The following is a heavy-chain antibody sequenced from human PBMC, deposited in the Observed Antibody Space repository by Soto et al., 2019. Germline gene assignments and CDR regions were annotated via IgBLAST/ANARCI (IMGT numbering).Heavy chain of an antibody. CDR2: INGSGGST. Sequence: EVQLLESGGGLVQPGGSLRLSCAASGFTFNSYAMSWVRQAPGKALEWVSDINGSGGSTYYADSVKGRFTTSRDNSKNALYLQMNSLRAEDTDVYFRARVSLDILTGCAVNAFDIWGQGTMVTVSS. CDR1: GFTFNSYA. D-gene: IGHD3-9*01. CDR3: ARVSLDILTGCAVNAFDI. V-gene: IGHV3-23*01. J-gene: IGHJ3*02.